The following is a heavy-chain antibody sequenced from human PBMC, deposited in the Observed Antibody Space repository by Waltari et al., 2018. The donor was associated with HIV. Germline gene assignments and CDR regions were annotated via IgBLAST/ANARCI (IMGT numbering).Heavy chain of an antibody. CDR1: GGSISSYY. CDR3: ASGRLYYYDSSGYYGYYYYGMDV. Sequence: QVQLQESGPGLVKPSETLSLTCNVSGGSISSYYWSWIRQPPGKGLEWIGYIYYRGSTHYNPPLKTRIAISVCAAENQWSLKMSSVTAADTAVYDCASGRLYYYDSSGYYGYYYYGMDVWGQGTTVTVSS. V-gene: IGHV4-59*01. D-gene: IGHD3-22*01. CDR2: IYYRGST. J-gene: IGHJ6*02.